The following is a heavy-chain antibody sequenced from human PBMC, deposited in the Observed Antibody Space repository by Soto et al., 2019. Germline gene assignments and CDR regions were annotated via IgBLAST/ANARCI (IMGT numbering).Heavy chain of an antibody. J-gene: IGHJ2*01. Sequence: EVQLVASGGGLVQSGGSLRLSCEASGFTLGSYWMNWVRQAPGKGLEWVANIKQDGGEKYYVDSVKGRFTISRDNAKRSLYLQMNILTAEDTAVYYCAREYGGYRNWYFDLWGRGTPVTVS. D-gene: IGHD2-2*03. CDR3: AREYGGYRNWYFDL. CDR1: GFTLGSYW. CDR2: IKQDGGEK. V-gene: IGHV3-7*03.